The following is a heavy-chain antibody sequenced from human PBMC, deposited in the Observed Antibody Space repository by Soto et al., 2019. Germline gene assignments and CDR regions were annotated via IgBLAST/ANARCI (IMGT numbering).Heavy chain of an antibody. CDR2: INYSGST. V-gene: IGHV4-30-4*08. J-gene: IGHJ5*02. Sequence: PSETLSLTCTVSGGSISSGDYYWSWIRQSPGKGLEWIGYINYSGSTNYNPSLESRVTLSVDASKNLFSLKLSSVTAADTAVYYCARHVAYYYGSGNYHPHRPWFDPWGQGTLVTVSS. D-gene: IGHD3-10*01. CDR3: ARHVAYYYGSGNYHPHRPWFDP. CDR1: GGSISSGDYY.